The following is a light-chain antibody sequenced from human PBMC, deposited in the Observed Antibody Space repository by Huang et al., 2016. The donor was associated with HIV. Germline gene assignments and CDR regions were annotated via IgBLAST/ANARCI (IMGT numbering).Light chain of an antibody. J-gene: IGKJ1*01. Sequence: EIVLTQSPATLSLSPGERATLSCRASQSVGSYLAWYQQKPGQAPRLLIYDASSRATGIPARFSGSGSGKDFTLTISSLEPEDFAVYYCQQRSNWPRTFGQGTKVEIK. V-gene: IGKV3-11*01. CDR1: QSVGSY. CDR2: DAS. CDR3: QQRSNWPRT.